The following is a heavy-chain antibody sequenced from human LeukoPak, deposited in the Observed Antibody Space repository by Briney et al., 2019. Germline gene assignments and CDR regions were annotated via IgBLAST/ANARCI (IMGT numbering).Heavy chain of an antibody. CDR3: ARGYCSGDCFTLFDY. D-gene: IGHD2-21*02. Sequence: VKVSCKASGYMFTGYYMHWVRQAPGQGLEWMGWINPNSGGTNYAQKFQGRVTMTRDTSISTTYMELSSLRSDDTAVYYCARGYCSGDCFTLFDYWGQGTLVTVSS. V-gene: IGHV1-2*02. CDR1: GYMFTGYY. CDR2: INPNSGGT. J-gene: IGHJ4*02.